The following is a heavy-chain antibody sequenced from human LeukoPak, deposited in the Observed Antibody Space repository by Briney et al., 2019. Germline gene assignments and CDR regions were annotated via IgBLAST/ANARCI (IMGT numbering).Heavy chain of an antibody. Sequence: ASVKVSCKASGYTFTSYGISWVRQAPGQGLEWMGWISAYNGNTNYAQKLQGRVTMTTDTSTSTAYMELRSLRSDDTAVYYCARVRYYGSGRYLQEGSLDYWGQGTLVTVSS. CDR3: ARVRYYGSGRYLQEGSLDY. D-gene: IGHD3-10*01. J-gene: IGHJ4*02. CDR1: GYTFTSYG. CDR2: ISAYNGNT. V-gene: IGHV1-18*01.